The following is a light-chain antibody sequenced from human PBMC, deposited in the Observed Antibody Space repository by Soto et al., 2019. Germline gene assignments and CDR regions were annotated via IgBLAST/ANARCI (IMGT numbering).Light chain of an antibody. V-gene: IGKV1-5*01. CDR2: DAS. J-gene: IGKJ2*01. Sequence: DIQMTQSPSTLSASVGDRVTITCRASQSMSNWLAWYQLKPGKAPNLLIYDASTLESGVPSRFSGSGSGTQFTLTISSLQPDDFAPYYCQQYKSYAYTFGQGTKLEIK. CDR1: QSMSNW. CDR3: QQYKSYAYT.